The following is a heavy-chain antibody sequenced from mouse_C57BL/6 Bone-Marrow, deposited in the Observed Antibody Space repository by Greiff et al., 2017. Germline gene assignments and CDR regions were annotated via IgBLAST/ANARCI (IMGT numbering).Heavy chain of an antibody. CDR2: IWSGGST. D-gene: IGHD2-1*01. CDR3: ARRGGNYDYAMDY. J-gene: IGHJ4*01. V-gene: IGHV2-2*01. CDR1: GFSLTSYG. Sequence: VNLVESGPGLVQPSQSLSITCTVSGFSLTSYGVHWVRQSPGKGLEWLGVIWSGGSTDYNAAFISRLSISKDNSKSQVFFKMNSLQADDTAIYYCARRGGNYDYAMDYWGQGTSVTVSS.